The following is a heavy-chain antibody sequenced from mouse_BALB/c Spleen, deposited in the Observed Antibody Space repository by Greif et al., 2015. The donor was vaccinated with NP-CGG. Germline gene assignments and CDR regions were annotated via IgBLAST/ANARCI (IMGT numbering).Heavy chain of an antibody. V-gene: IGHV1S81*02. Sequence: LMESGAELVKPGASVKLSCKASGYTFTSYYMYWVKQRPGQGLEWIGEINPSNGGTNFNEKFKSKATLTVDKSSSTAYMQLSSLTSEDSAVYYCTRRGGNYAMDYWGQGTSVTVSS. CDR3: TRRGGNYAMDY. CDR2: INPSNGGT. D-gene: IGHD2-14*01. CDR1: GYTFTSYY. J-gene: IGHJ4*01.